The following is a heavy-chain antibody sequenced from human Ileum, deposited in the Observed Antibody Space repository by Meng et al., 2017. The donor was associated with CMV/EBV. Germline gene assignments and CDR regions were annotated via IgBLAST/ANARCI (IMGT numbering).Heavy chain of an antibody. D-gene: IGHD2-8*01. V-gene: IGHV3-30-3*01. CDR3: ASGNGGGES. Sequence: GESLKISCAASGFTFDDYTMHWVRQAPGKGLEWVAVISYDGSNKYYADSVKGRFTISRDNSKNTLYLQMNSLRAEDTAVYYCASGNGGGESWGQGTLVTVSS. CDR1: GFTFDDYT. J-gene: IGHJ4*02. CDR2: ISYDGSNK.